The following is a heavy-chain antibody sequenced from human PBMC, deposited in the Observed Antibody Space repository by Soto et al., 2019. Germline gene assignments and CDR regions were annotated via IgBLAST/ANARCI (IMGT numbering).Heavy chain of an antibody. CDR3: ARTATVTTAGGQHYYYGMDV. CDR1: GGSISSGGYY. J-gene: IGHJ6*02. Sequence: QVQLQESGPGLVKPSQTLSLTCTVSGGSISSGGYYWSWIRQHPGKGREWIGYIYYSGSTYYNPSLKSRVTISVDTSKNQFSLKLSSVTAADTAVYYCARTATVTTAGGQHYYYGMDVWGQGTTVTVSS. D-gene: IGHD4-17*01. V-gene: IGHV4-31*03. CDR2: IYYSGST.